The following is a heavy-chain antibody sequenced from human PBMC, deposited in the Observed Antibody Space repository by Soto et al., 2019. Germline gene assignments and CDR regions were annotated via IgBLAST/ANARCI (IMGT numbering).Heavy chain of an antibody. J-gene: IGHJ6*03. CDR1: GFTVSSNY. D-gene: IGHD1-7*01. CDR3: ARDLLWAGTNYYYMDV. Sequence: EVQLVESGGGLVQPGGSLRLSCAASGFTVSSNYMSWVRQAPGKGLEWVSVIYSGGSTYYADSVKGRFTISRHNSKNTLYLQMNSLRAEDTAVYYCARDLLWAGTNYYYMDVWGKGTTVTVSS. V-gene: IGHV3-53*04. CDR2: IYSGGST.